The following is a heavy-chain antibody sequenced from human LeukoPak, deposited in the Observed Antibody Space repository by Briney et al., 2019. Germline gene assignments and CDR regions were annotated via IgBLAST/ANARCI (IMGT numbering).Heavy chain of an antibody. CDR1: GFTFSSYA. V-gene: IGHV3-30-3*02. CDR3: AKFRGSRMVNYYFDC. J-gene: IGHJ4*02. D-gene: IGHD5-18*01. CDR2: ISYDGSNK. Sequence: GGSLRLSCAASGFTFSSYAMHWVRQAPGKGLEWVAVISYDGSNKYYADSVKGRFTISRDNSKNTLYLQMSSLRDGDTAVYYCAKFRGSRMVNYYFDCWGQGALVTVSS.